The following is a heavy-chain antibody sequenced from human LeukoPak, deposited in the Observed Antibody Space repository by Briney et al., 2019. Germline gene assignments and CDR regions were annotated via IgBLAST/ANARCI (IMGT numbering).Heavy chain of an antibody. CDR3: ARHGPYYYDSSGRHWYFDL. V-gene: IGHV4-59*08. Sequence: SETLSLTCTVSGGSISSYYWSWIRQPPGKGLEWIGYIYYRGSTNYNPSLKSRVTISVDTSKNQFSLKLSSVTAADTAVYYCARHGPYYYDSSGRHWYFDLWGRGTLVTVSS. D-gene: IGHD3-22*01. CDR2: IYYRGST. CDR1: GGSISSYY. J-gene: IGHJ2*01.